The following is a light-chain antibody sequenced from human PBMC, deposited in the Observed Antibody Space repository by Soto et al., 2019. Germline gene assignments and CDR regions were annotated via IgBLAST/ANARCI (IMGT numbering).Light chain of an antibody. CDR1: QNLGSGY. V-gene: IGKV3-20*01. Sequence: EIVLTQSPGTLSLSPGDRATLSCRASQNLGSGYLAWYQQKPGQAPRILIYAASSLQSGVPSRFSGSGSGTDFTLTISSLQPEDFATYYCQQSYSTLWTFGQGTKVDIK. J-gene: IGKJ1*01. CDR3: QQSYSTLWT. CDR2: AAS.